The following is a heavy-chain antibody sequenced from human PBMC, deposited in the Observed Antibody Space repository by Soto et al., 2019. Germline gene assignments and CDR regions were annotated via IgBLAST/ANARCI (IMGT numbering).Heavy chain of an antibody. CDR3: EKARVGGTFYTPLGF. J-gene: IGHJ4*02. V-gene: IGHV3-30*18. D-gene: IGHD1-7*01. CDR2: ITYDGSNK. Sequence: QVQLVESGGGVVQPGGSLRLSCQASGFNFDNYGMHWVRQAPGKGLEWVAVITYDGSNKYYADSVKGRFTISRDNSKNTLSLHLNTLNPEDTAVYHCEKARVGGTFYTPLGFWGQGTLVTVSS. CDR1: GFNFDNYG.